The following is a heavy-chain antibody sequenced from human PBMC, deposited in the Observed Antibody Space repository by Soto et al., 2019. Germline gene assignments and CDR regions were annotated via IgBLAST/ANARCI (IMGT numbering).Heavy chain of an antibody. CDR2: IYYTGST. Sequence: SEILSLTCTVSGASISGYHWGWFRQPPGKGLEWIGYIYYTGSTNYNPSLKSRVTMSVDTSKNQFSLKLNSVTAADTAVYYCARGFAIGWYTYYFDYWGQGPLVTVSS. J-gene: IGHJ4*02. CDR1: GASISGYH. V-gene: IGHV4-59*08. CDR3: ARGFAIGWYTYYFDY. D-gene: IGHD6-19*01.